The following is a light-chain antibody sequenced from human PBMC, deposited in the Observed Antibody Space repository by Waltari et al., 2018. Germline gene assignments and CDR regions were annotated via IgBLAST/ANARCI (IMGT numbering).Light chain of an antibody. CDR2: DND. CDR3: GTWDTSLSAWV. CDR1: SSNIGNSY. Sequence: QSVLTQAPSVSAAPGQTVTISCPGSSSNIGNSYVSWYQQFPGTAPKHLIYDNDKRPSGIPDRFSASKSGTSATLGITGLQTGDEANYYCGTWDTSLSAWVFGGGTKLTVL. J-gene: IGLJ3*02. V-gene: IGLV1-51*01.